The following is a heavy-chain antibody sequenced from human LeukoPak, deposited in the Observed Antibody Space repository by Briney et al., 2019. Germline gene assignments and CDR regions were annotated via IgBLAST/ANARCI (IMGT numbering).Heavy chain of an antibody. Sequence: GGSLRLSCAASGFTFSSYWISWVRQAPGKGLEWVANIKQDGSEKYYVDSVRGRFTISRDNAENSLYLQMNSPRAEDTAVYYCARGRTTVTPSIVDYWGQGTLVTVSS. CDR2: IKQDGSEK. CDR1: GFTFSSYW. D-gene: IGHD4-17*01. V-gene: IGHV3-7*03. J-gene: IGHJ4*02. CDR3: ARGRTTVTPSIVDY.